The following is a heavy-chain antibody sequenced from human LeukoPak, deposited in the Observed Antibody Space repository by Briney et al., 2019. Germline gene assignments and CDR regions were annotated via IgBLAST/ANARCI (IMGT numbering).Heavy chain of an antibody. V-gene: IGHV4-39*07. Sequence: SETLSLTCTVSGGSISSSSYYWGWIRQPPGKGLEWIGSIYYSGSTNYNPSLQSRVTISVDTSKNQFSLKLSSLTAADTAVYYCARTGYCSGGSCYHYYYYYMDVWGKGTTVTISS. D-gene: IGHD2-15*01. CDR1: GGSISSSSYY. J-gene: IGHJ6*03. CDR3: ARTGYCSGGSCYHYYYYYMDV. CDR2: IYYSGST.